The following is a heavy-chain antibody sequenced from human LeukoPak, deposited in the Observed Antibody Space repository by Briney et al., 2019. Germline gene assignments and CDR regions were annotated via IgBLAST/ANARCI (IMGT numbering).Heavy chain of an antibody. J-gene: IGHJ4*02. CDR1: GFTFSSYA. D-gene: IGHD2-2*01. CDR2: ISGSGGST. CDR3: AKSKSYQNHDFPDY. Sequence: GGSLRLSCAASGFTFSSYAMSWVRQAPGKGLEWVSAISGSGGSTYYADSVKGRFTISRDNPKNTLYLQMNSLRAEDTAVYYCAKSKSYQNHDFPDYWGQGTLVTVSS. V-gene: IGHV3-23*01.